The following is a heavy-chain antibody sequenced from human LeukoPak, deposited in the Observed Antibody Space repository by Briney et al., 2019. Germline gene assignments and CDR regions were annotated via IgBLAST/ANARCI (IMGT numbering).Heavy chain of an antibody. J-gene: IGHJ4*02. CDR3: ARDESIAGPTTADY. V-gene: IGHV3-74*01. CDR1: GFTFSSFL. CDR2: INTDGSNT. D-gene: IGHD1-26*01. Sequence: GGSLRLSCAASGFTFSSFLMHWVRQAPGKGLVWVSRINTDGSNTIYADSVKGRFTISRDNAKSTLYLQMNSLRVEDTAIYYCARDESIAGPTTADYWGQGTLVTVSS.